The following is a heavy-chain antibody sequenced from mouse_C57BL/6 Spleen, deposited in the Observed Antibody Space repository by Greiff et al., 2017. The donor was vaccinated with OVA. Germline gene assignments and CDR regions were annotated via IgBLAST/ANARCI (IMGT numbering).Heavy chain of an antibody. CDR3: ARPGAVYYAMDY. J-gene: IGHJ4*01. Sequence: VQLQQSGPELVKPGASVKISCKASGYTFTDYYMNWVKQSHGKSLEWIGDINPNNGGTSYNQKFKGKATLTVDKSSSTAYMELRSLTSEDSAVYYCARPGAVYYAMDYWGQGTSVTVSS. CDR1: GYTFTDYY. V-gene: IGHV1-26*01. CDR2: INPNNGGT.